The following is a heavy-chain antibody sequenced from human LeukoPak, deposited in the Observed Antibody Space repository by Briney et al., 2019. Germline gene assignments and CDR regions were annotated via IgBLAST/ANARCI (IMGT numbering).Heavy chain of an antibody. CDR3: ARGPPFPRGRGVIPYYMDV. D-gene: IGHD3-16*02. Sequence: PGGSLRLSCAASGFTFSSYWMSWVRQAPGKGLEWVANIKQDGSEKYYVDSVKGRFTISRDNAKNSLYLQMNSLRAEDTAVYYCARGPPFPRGRGVIPYYMDVWGKGTTVTVSS. CDR1: GFTFSSYW. CDR2: IKQDGSEK. J-gene: IGHJ6*03. V-gene: IGHV3-7*01.